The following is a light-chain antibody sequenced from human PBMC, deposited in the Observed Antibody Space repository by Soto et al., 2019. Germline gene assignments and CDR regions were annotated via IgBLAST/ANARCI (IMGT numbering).Light chain of an antibody. CDR3: AAWDDSLSGVV. CDR2: SNY. CDR1: SSNIGSYT. Sequence: QSVLTQPPSASGTPGQRVTISCSGSSSNIGSYTVNWYQHLPGTAPKLLIYSNYQRPSGVPDRFSGSKSGTSASLAINGLQSEDEADYYCAAWDDSLSGVVFGGGTKLTVL. V-gene: IGLV1-44*01. J-gene: IGLJ2*01.